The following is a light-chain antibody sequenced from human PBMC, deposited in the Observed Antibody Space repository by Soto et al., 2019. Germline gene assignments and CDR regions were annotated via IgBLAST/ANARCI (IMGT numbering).Light chain of an antibody. CDR1: QSIVYSDGNAY. CDR2: RTS. J-gene: IGKJ4*02. CDR3: MQGTIWPPT. V-gene: IGKV2-30*01. Sequence: DVVMTQSPLSLPVTLGQPASISCRSSQSIVYSDGNAYLSWFQQRPGQSPRRLLYRTSNRDSGVPGRFSGSGSGTDFTLTINRVEAEDVGVYYCMQGTIWPPTFGRGTKVEIK.